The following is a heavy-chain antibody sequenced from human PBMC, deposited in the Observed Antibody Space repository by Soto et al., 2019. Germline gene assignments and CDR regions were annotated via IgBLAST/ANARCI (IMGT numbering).Heavy chain of an antibody. CDR1: GFTFSSYS. Sequence: GGSLRLSCAASGFTFSSYSMNWVRQAPGKGLVWVSCINSNGSSTSYADSVKGRFTISRDNAKNTLYLQMNSPRAEDTAVYYCARRSRNYYYYMDVWGKGTTVTVSS. J-gene: IGHJ6*03. V-gene: IGHV3-74*01. CDR2: INSNGSST. CDR3: ARRSRNYYYYMDV.